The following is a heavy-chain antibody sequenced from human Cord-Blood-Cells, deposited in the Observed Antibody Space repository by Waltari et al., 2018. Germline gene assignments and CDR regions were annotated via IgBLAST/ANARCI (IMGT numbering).Heavy chain of an antibody. Sequence: HWVRQAPGKGLEGVAVISYDGSNKYYADSVKGRFTISRDNSKNTLYLQMNSLRAEDTAVYYCARERDAFDIWGQGTMVTVSS. J-gene: IGHJ3*02. V-gene: IGHV3-30-3*01. CDR2: ISYDGSNK. CDR3: ARERDAFDI.